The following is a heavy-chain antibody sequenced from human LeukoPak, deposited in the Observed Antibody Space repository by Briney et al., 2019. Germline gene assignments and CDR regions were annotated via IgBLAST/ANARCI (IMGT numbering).Heavy chain of an antibody. CDR1: GYTFTGYY. CDR3: ARDRHKYNYDSGGYPPY. Sequence: GASVKVSCKASGYTFTGYYMHWVRQAPGQGLEWMGWINPNSGGTNYAQKFQGGVTMTRDTSISTAYMELSRLRSDDTAVYYCARDRHKYNYDSGGYPPYWGQGTLVTVSS. J-gene: IGHJ4*02. CDR2: INPNSGGT. D-gene: IGHD3-22*01. V-gene: IGHV1-2*02.